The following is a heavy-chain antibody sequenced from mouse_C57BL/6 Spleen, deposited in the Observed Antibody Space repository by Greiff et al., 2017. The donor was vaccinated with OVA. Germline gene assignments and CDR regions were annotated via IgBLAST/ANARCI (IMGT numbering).Heavy chain of an antibody. CDR1: GFTFSSYG. V-gene: IGHV5-6*01. D-gene: IGHD1-1*01. J-gene: IGHJ4*01. Sequence: EVKLMESGGDLVKPGGSLKLSCAASGFTFSSYGMSWVRQTPDKRLEWVATISSGGSYTYSPDSVKGRFTISRDNAKNTLYLQLSSLKSEDTAMYYCARHGITTVVPLAMDYWGQGTSVTVSS. CDR3: ARHGITTVVPLAMDY. CDR2: ISSGGSYT.